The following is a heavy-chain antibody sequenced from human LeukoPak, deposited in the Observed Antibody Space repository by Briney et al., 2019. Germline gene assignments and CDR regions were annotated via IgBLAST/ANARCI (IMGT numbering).Heavy chain of an antibody. CDR2: LRSTVHGGPA. Sequence: GGSLRLSCSTFGFNFANYGVSWFRQAPGRGLEWVGFLRSTVHGGPAEYAASVEGRFIISRDDSKSIAYLQMNSLKTEDTAVYYCTRAGGCDFWIDYWGQGTLVTVSS. V-gene: IGHV3-49*03. D-gene: IGHD3-3*01. J-gene: IGHJ4*02. CDR3: TRAGGCDFWIDY. CDR1: GFNFANYG.